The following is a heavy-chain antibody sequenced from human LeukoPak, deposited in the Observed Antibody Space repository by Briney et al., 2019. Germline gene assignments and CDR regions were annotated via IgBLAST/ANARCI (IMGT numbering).Heavy chain of an antibody. CDR1: GFTFSSDS. CDR2: ISSSSNYI. CDR3: ARGGVSIAVTGTGGFDY. V-gene: IGHV3-21*01. J-gene: IGHJ4*02. Sequence: GGSLRLSCAATGFTFSSDSMNWVRQAPGRGLEWVSSISSSSNYIFYADSVKGRFTTSRDNAKNSLYLQMNSLRVEDTAVYYCARGGVSIAVTGTGGFDYWGQGTLVTVSS. D-gene: IGHD6-19*01.